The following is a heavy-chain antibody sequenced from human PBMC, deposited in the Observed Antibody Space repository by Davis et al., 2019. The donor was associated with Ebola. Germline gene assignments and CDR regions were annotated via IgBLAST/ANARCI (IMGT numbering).Heavy chain of an antibody. V-gene: IGHV4-59*08. J-gene: IGHJ3*02. Sequence: SEPLSPTCTVPGGSISSYYWRWIRQPPGKGLEWIGYIYYSGSTNYNPSLKSRVTISVDTSKNQFSLKLSSVTAADTAVYYCARQEYDDSSGYYRHQDAFDIWGQGTMVTVSS. CDR3: ARQEYDDSSGYYRHQDAFDI. CDR2: IYYSGST. D-gene: IGHD3-22*01. CDR1: GGSISSYY.